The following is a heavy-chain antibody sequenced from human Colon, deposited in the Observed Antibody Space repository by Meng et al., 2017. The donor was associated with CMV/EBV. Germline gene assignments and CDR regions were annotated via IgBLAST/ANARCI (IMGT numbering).Heavy chain of an antibody. Sequence: SCAASGFSFSDAYMNWVRQIPGKGLEWVARVKTKSDGGTAGYAAPVKARFSASRDDSKNTVSLQMSALTTEDTALYYCTTGFGQYFDYWGQGALVTVSS. V-gene: IGHV3-15*07. D-gene: IGHD3-10*01. CDR3: TTGFGQYFDY. CDR2: VKTKSDGGTA. J-gene: IGHJ4*02. CDR1: GFSFSDAY.